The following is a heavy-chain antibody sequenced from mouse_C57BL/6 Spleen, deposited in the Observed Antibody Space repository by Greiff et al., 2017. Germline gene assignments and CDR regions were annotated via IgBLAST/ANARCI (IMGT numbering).Heavy chain of an antibody. CDR3: ARETHYGNLYFDY. J-gene: IGHJ2*01. D-gene: IGHD2-1*01. CDR1: GYAFSSYW. CDR2: IYPGDGDT. V-gene: IGHV1-80*01. Sequence: QVQLKQSGAELVKPGASVKISCKASGYAFSSYWMNWVKQRPGKGLEWIGQIYPGDGDTNYNGKFKGKATLTADKSSSTAYMQLSSLTSEDSAVYFCARETHYGNLYFDYWGQGTTLTVSS.